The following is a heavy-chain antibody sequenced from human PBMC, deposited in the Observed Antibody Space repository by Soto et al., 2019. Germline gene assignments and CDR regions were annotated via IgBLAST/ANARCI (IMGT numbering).Heavy chain of an antibody. D-gene: IGHD1-26*01. CDR1: GDSISSGGYY. CDR3: ARYCIATKCNENAMDG. Sequence: QVQLQESGPGLVKPSETLSLMCTVSGDSISSGGYYWSWIRQHPGKGLEWIGYIYYSGSTYYSTSLKSRVSISIDTSKNQFSLRLTSVSPADAAVYYCARYCIATKCNENAMDGGGQGTTVTVS. CDR2: IYYSGST. V-gene: IGHV4-31*03. J-gene: IGHJ6*02.